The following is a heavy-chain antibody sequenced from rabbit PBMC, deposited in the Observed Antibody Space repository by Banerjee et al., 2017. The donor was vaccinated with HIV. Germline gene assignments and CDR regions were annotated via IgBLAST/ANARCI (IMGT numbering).Heavy chain of an antibody. V-gene: IGHV1S43*01. D-gene: IGHD6-1*01. Sequence: QQQLEESGGGLVKPEGSLTLSCTASGFDLSSYYVMCWVRQAPGKGLEWIGCIDAGSGTTYYATWAKGRFTISGSTSLNTVDLNVTSLTAADTATYFCARGHYGYAGYAYATNYYFNLWGPGTLVTVS. J-gene: IGHJ4*01. CDR2: IDAGSGTT. CDR1: GFDLSSYYV. CDR3: ARGHYGYAGYAYATNYYFNL.